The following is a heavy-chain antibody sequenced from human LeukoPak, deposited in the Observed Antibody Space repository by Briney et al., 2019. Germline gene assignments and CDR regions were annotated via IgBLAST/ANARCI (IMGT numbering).Heavy chain of an antibody. J-gene: IGHJ4*02. CDR3: AKDDAWLQYND. CDR1: GFTFSRHG. D-gene: IGHD5-24*01. V-gene: IGHV3-23*01. Sequence: GGSLRLSCVASGFTFSRHGMNWVRQAPGQGLEWVSGISPSGDIKYYVDSVKGRFTVSRDNSKNTLYLQINSLRDEDTAAYYCAKDDAWLQYNDWGQGTLVTVSS. CDR2: ISPSGDIK.